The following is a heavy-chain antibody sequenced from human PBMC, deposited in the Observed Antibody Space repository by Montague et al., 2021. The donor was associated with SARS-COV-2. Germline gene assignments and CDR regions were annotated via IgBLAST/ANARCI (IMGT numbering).Heavy chain of an antibody. CDR2: LFHIDTA. Sequence: SETLSLTCTVSDGSVISTYPHWHWVRQSPGRGLEWIGGYLFHIDTAYYNASLRSRVTISVDTSKNQFSMKLTSVTAADTAVYYCTRGLDSYKTGYWGQGIQVTVSS. J-gene: IGHJ4*02. CDR3: TRGLDSYKTGY. D-gene: IGHD3-10*01. CDR1: DGSVISTYPH. V-gene: IGHV4-61*01.